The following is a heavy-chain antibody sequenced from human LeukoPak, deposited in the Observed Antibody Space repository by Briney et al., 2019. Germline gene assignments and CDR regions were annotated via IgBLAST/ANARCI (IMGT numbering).Heavy chain of an antibody. V-gene: IGHV4-59*12. CDR1: GGSISTYY. J-gene: IGHJ5*02. Sequence: SETLSLTCTVSGGSISTYYWSWIRQPPGKGLEWIGYISDRGITKYNPSLRSRVTVSRDTSKNQFSLKLCSVTAADTAVYYCARDEDYYGAGSYRGSNWFDPWGQGTLVTVSS. D-gene: IGHD3-10*01. CDR2: ISDRGIT. CDR3: ARDEDYYGAGSYRGSNWFDP.